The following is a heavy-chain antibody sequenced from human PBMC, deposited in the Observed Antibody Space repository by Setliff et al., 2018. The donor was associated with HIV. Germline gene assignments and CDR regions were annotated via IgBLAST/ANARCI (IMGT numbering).Heavy chain of an antibody. CDR1: GDSIISGDSF. J-gene: IGHJ4*02. CDR2: VYFSGSA. D-gene: IGHD2-21*02. V-gene: IGHV4-31*11. CDR3: ARGRVFCDGDSCYHFDY. Sequence: PSETLSLTCDVSGDSIISGDSFWSWIRQSPGKGLEWIGYVYFSGSATHNPSLKSPVSISVDTSKNQFYLTLSSVTAADTAVYYCARGRVFCDGDSCYHFDYWGQGVLVTVSS.